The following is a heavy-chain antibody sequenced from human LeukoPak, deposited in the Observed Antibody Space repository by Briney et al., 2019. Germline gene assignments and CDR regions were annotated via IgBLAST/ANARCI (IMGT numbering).Heavy chain of an antibody. CDR1: GGSISSYY. CDR2: IYCSGST. D-gene: IGHD2-2*01. CDR3: ARCNLGYQLLTDY. V-gene: IGHV4-59*01. Sequence: SETLSLTCTVSGGSISSYYWSWIRQPPGKGLEWIGYIYCSGSTNYNPSLKSRVTISVDTSKNQFSLKLSSVTAADTAVYYCARCNLGYQLLTDYWGQGTLVTVSS. J-gene: IGHJ4*02.